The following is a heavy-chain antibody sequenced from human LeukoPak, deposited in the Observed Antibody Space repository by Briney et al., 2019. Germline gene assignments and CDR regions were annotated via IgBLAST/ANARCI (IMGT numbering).Heavy chain of an antibody. CDR2: ISAYNGNT. D-gene: IGHD1-26*01. V-gene: IGHV1-18*01. CDR3: ARLVGATNGDAFDI. J-gene: IGHJ3*02. Sequence: ASVKVSCKASGYTFTSYGISWVRQAPGQGLEWMGWISAYNGNTNCAQKFQGRVTMTTNTSTSTAYMELRSLRSDDTAVYYCARLVGATNGDAFDIWGQGTMVTVSS. CDR1: GYTFTSYG.